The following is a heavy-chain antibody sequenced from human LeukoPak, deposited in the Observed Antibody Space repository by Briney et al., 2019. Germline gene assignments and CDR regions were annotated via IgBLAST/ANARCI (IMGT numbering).Heavy chain of an antibody. V-gene: IGHV3-7*01. CDR1: GFTFDNYW. J-gene: IGHJ4*02. CDR3: VRAGWELDY. CDR2: IKEDGSEK. D-gene: IGHD1-26*01. Sequence: GSLRLSCVASGFTFDNYWMSWVRQAPGKGLEWVAHIKEDGSEKFYVDSVKGRFTISKDSAKKSVYLQMNSLRVDDTAVYYCVRAGWELDYWGQGTLVTVSS.